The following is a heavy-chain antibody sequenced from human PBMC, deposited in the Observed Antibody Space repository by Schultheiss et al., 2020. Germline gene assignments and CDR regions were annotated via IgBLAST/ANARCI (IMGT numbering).Heavy chain of an antibody. D-gene: IGHD3-22*01. J-gene: IGHJ4*02. V-gene: IGHV4-61*10. Sequence: SETLSLTCTVSGGSISSGSYYWSWIRQPAGKGLEWIGYIYYSGSTNYNPSLKSRVTISVDTTKNQFSLKLSSVTAADTAVYYCARSRGGYYYDSTGGPFDYWGQGTLVTVSS. CDR1: GGSISSGSYY. CDR3: ARSRGGYYYDSTGGPFDY. CDR2: IYYSGST.